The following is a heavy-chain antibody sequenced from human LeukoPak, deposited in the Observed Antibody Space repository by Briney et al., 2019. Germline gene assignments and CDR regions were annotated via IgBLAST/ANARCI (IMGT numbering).Heavy chain of an antibody. V-gene: IGHV1-18*01. J-gene: IGHJ4*02. CDR1: GGTFSSYA. Sequence: ASVKVSCKASGGTFSSYAISWVRQAPGQGLEWMGWISAYNGNTNYAQKLQGRVTMTTDTSTSTAYMELRSLRSDDTAVYYCARAPSKYCSGGSCDFFDYWGQGTLVTVSS. CDR3: ARAPSKYCSGGSCDFFDY. D-gene: IGHD2-15*01. CDR2: ISAYNGNT.